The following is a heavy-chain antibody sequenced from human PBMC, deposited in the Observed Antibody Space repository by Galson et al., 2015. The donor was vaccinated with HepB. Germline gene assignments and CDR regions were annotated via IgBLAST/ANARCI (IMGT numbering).Heavy chain of an antibody. J-gene: IGHJ4*02. Sequence: SLRLSCAASGFTVSSNSMTWVRQAPGKGLEWVSVIYSGGSPDYADSVKGRFTISRDNSKNTLYLQMNSLRADDTAVYYCTRDRVVGATALGYWGQGTLVTVSS. CDR3: TRDRVVGATALGY. D-gene: IGHD1-26*01. CDR1: GFTVSSNS. CDR2: IYSGGSP. V-gene: IGHV3-66*01.